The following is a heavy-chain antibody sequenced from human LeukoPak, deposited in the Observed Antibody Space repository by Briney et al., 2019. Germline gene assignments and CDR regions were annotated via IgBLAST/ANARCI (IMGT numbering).Heavy chain of an antibody. CDR3: AREGPTAALYDY. V-gene: IGHV3-21*01. D-gene: IGHD2-8*01. J-gene: IGHJ4*02. CDR1: GFTFSDYY. Sequence: GGSLRLSCAASGFTFSDYYMNWIRQAPGKGLEWVSSISSSSTYIYYADSVKGRFTISRDNSKNSLYLQMNSLRAEDTAVYYCAREGPTAALYDYWGQGTLVTVSS. CDR2: ISSSSTYI.